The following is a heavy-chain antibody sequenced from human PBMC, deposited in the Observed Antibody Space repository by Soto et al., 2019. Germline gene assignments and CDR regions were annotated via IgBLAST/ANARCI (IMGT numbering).Heavy chain of an antibody. CDR1: GYSFAGYW. Sequence: GESLKISCRGSGYSFAGYWITWVRQKPGKGLEWMGRIDPSDSQTYYSPSFRGHVTISATKSITTVFLQWSSLRASDTAMYYCARQIYDSDTGPNFQYYFDSWGQGTPVIVSS. V-gene: IGHV5-10-1*01. D-gene: IGHD3-22*01. CDR2: IDPSDSQT. J-gene: IGHJ4*02. CDR3: ARQIYDSDTGPNFQYYFDS.